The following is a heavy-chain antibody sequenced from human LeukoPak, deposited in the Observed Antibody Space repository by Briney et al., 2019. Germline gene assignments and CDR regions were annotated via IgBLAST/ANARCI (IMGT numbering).Heavy chain of an antibody. CDR3: AREKTGDCFDY. D-gene: IGHD2-8*02. Sequence: GSLRLSCAASGFTFSSYEMNWVRQAPGKGLEWVSSISSSSSYIYYADSVKGRFTISRDNAKNSLYLQMNSLRAEDTAVYYCAREKTGDCFDYWGQGTLVTVSS. J-gene: IGHJ4*02. CDR1: GFTFSSYE. V-gene: IGHV3-21*01. CDR2: ISSSSSYI.